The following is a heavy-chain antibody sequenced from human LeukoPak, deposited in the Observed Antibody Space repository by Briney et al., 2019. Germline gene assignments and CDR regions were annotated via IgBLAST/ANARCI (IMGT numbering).Heavy chain of an antibody. V-gene: IGHV1-2*02. D-gene: IGHD3-22*01. CDR3: ARGTYYYDSSGYYLTYYFDY. Sequence: ASVKVSCKGSGGTFNNYGLNWVRQAPGQGLEWMGWINPNSGGTNYAQKFQGRVTMTRDTSISTAYMELSGLRSDDTAVYYCARGTYYYDSSGYYLTYYFDYWGQGTLVTVSS. CDR2: INPNSGGT. CDR1: GGTFNNYG. J-gene: IGHJ4*02.